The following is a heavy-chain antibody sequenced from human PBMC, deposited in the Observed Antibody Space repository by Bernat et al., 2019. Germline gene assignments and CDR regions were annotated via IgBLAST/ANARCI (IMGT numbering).Heavy chain of an antibody. CDR1: GFTFRNYG. J-gene: IGHJ6*02. CDR3: AKDGSRGIQLGEFGTLGTDV. D-gene: IGHD3-16*01. CDR2: TRYDGDNK. V-gene: IGHV3-30*02. Sequence: QVMLVESGGGVVQPGGSPRLSCAASGFTFRNYGMHWVRQTPAKGLEWVAFTRYDGDNKYYLDSVRGRFTISRDNSKNTLYLQMNSLRPEDTAVYYCAKDGSRGIQLGEFGTLGTDVWGQGTTVTVSS.